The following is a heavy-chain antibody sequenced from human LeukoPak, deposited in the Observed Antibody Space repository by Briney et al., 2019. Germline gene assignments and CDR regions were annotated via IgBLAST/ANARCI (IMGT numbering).Heavy chain of an antibody. V-gene: IGHV4-59*08. Sequence: SETLSLTCAVSGGSISSYYWSWIRQPPGKGLEWIGYIYYSGSTNYNPSLKSRVTISVDTSKNQFSLKLSSVTAADTAVYYCAGSPYGSGSYRDYYYYGMDVWGQGTTVTVSS. CDR1: GGSISSYY. CDR3: AGSPYGSGSYRDYYYYGMDV. D-gene: IGHD3-10*01. J-gene: IGHJ6*02. CDR2: IYYSGST.